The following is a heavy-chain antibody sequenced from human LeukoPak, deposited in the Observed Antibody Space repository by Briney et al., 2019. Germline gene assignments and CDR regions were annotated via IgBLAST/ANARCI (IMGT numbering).Heavy chain of an antibody. V-gene: IGHV3-23*01. CDR2: ISGSGGTT. J-gene: IGHJ4*02. CDR1: GFSFSSYA. Sequence: PGGSLRLSCAASGFSFSSYAMSWVRQAPGKGLEWVSAISGSGGTTYYADSVKGRFTISRDNSKNTLYLQMNSLRDEDTAVYYCARDRTAMVTSYFDYWGQGTLVTVSS. D-gene: IGHD5-18*01. CDR3: ARDRTAMVTSYFDY.